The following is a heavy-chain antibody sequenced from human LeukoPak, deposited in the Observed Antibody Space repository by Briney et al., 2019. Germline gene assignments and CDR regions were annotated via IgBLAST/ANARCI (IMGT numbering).Heavy chain of an antibody. CDR3: AREGPLYGSGSYVERGAFDI. V-gene: IGHV4-39*07. J-gene: IGHJ3*02. CDR1: GGSISSSSYY. D-gene: IGHD3-10*01. Sequence: SETLSLTCTVSGGSISSSSYYWGWIRQPPGKGLEWIGSIYYSGSTYYNPSLKSRVTISVDTSKNQFSLKLSSVTAADTAVYYCAREGPLYGSGSYVERGAFDIWGQGTMVTVSS. CDR2: IYYSGST.